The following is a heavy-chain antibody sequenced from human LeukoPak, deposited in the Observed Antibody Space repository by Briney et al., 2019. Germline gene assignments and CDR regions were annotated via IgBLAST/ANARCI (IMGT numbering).Heavy chain of an antibody. CDR1: GGSISSYY. J-gene: IGHJ4*02. V-gene: IGHV4-4*07. CDR3: ARSLVGATTAFDY. D-gene: IGHD1-26*01. Sequence: SETLSLTCTVSGGSISSYYWSWIRQPAGKGLEWIGHIYISGSTNYNPSLKSRVTMSVDTSRNQFSLKLSSVTAADTAVYYCARSLVGATTAFDYWGQGTLVTVSS. CDR2: IYISGST.